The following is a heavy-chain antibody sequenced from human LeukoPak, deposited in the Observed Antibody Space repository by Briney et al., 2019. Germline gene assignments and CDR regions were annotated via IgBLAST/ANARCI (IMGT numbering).Heavy chain of an antibody. CDR3: VQSTGWPGFDY. D-gene: IGHD6-19*01. J-gene: IGHJ4*02. CDR1: GAPISRFF. Sequence: SETLSLICTTSGAPISRFFWSWVRQPPGKGLEWIGNIYNGVPTSFNPSLKSRVSISVDTSKGQFSLQLASVTAADTAVYYCVQSTGWPGFDYWGQGILVTVSS. V-gene: IGHV4-4*09. CDR2: IYNGVPT.